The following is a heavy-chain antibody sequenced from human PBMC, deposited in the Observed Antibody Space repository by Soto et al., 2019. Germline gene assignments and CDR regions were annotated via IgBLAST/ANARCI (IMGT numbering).Heavy chain of an antibody. D-gene: IGHD6-6*01. V-gene: IGHV5-51*01. CDR3: ARRWYRSSSPYYYGMDV. CDR1: GYSFTSYW. Sequence: GESLKISCKGSGYSFTSYWIGCVRQMPGKGLEWMGIIYPGDSDTRYSPSFQGQVTISADKSISTAYLQWSSLKASDTAMYYCARRWYRSSSPYYYGMDVWGQGTTVTVSS. CDR2: IYPGDSDT. J-gene: IGHJ6*02.